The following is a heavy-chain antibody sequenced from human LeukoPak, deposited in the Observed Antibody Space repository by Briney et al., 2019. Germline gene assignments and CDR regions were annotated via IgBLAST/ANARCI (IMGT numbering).Heavy chain of an antibody. J-gene: IGHJ6*03. CDR2: INPNSGGT. CDR3: ARDGIVVVPAAISWGYYYYYMDV. V-gene: IGHV1-2*02. CDR1: GYTFTGYY. D-gene: IGHD2-2*01. Sequence: ASVKVSCKXSGYTFTGYYMHWVRQAPGQGLEWMGWINPNSGGTNYAQKFQGRVTMTRDTSISTAYMELSRLRSDDTAVYYCARDGIVVVPAAISWGYYYYYMDVWGKGTTVTVSS.